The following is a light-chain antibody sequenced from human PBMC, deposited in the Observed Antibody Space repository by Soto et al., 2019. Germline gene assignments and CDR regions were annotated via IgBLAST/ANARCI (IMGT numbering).Light chain of an antibody. CDR1: SSDVGGYNS. CDR3: RSYTSSITYV. Sequence: QSALTQPASVSGSPGQSITISCTGTSSDVGGYNSVSWYQQHPGKAPKLIIYEISNRPSGVSNRFSGSKSGNTASLTISGLQAEDEADYYCRSYTSSITYVFGTGTKPTVL. V-gene: IGLV2-14*03. J-gene: IGLJ1*01. CDR2: EIS.